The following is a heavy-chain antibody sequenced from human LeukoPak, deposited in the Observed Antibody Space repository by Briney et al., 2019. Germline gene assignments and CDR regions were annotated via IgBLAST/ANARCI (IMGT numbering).Heavy chain of an antibody. Sequence: PSETLSLTCAVSGYSISSGYYWGWIRQPPGKGLEGIGCIYHSGSTYYNPSLKSRVTISVDTSKNQFSLKLSSVTAADTAVYYCARRVEMATLDYWGQGTLVTVSS. V-gene: IGHV4-38-2*01. D-gene: IGHD5-24*01. J-gene: IGHJ4*02. CDR2: IYHSGST. CDR1: GYSISSGYY. CDR3: ARRVEMATLDY.